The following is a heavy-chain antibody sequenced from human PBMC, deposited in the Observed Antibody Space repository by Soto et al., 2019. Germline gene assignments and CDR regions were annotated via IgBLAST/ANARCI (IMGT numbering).Heavy chain of an antibody. CDR3: AKEGTSGLYYFDS. J-gene: IGHJ4*02. D-gene: IGHD6-19*01. Sequence: TGGSLRLSCAASGFTFSNYAITWVRQAPGKGLQWVSIISVSGDTSYYADSVKGRFTISRDNSRDTLYLQMNSLRAGDSAKYYCAKEGTSGLYYFDSWGPGTLVTVSS. CDR1: GFTFSNYA. CDR2: ISVSGDTS. V-gene: IGHV3-23*01.